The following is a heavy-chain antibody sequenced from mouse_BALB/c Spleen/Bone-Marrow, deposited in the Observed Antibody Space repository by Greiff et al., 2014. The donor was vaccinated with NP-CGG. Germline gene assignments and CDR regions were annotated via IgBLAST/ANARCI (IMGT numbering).Heavy chain of an antibody. Sequence: QVPLKQSWAVLGGPGASVKLSFQASGYTFTSSWVPWGKPRPGQGLKWIGEIHPNSGNTNYNEKFRGKATLTVDTSSSTAYVDLSSLTAEDSAVYFCARHHRYAYYFDYWGQGTTLTVSS. CDR3: ARHHRYAYYFDY. J-gene: IGHJ2*01. D-gene: IGHD2-14*01. CDR1: GYTFTSSW. CDR2: IHPNSGNT. V-gene: IGHV1S130*01.